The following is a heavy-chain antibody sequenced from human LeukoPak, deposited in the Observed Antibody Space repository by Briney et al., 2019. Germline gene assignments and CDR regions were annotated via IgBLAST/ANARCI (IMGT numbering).Heavy chain of an antibody. CDR3: ARGPITMIVVVIGKGAFDI. V-gene: IGHV4-34*01. D-gene: IGHD3-22*01. CDR1: GGSFSVYY. J-gene: IGHJ3*02. Sequence: PSETLSLTCAVYGGSFSVYYWSWIRHPPAKGLECIGEINHSGSTNYNPSLKSRVTISVDTSKNQFSLKLSSVTAVDTAVYYCARGPITMIVVVIGKGAFDIWGQGTMVTVSS. CDR2: INHSGST.